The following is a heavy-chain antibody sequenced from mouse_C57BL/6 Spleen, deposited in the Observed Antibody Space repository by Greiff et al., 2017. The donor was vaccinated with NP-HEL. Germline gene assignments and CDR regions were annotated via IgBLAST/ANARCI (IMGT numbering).Heavy chain of an antibody. Sequence: EVQLQESGPELVKPGASVKISCKASGYTFTDYYMNWVKQSHGKSLEWIGDINPNNGGTSYNQKFKGKATLTVDKSSSTAYMELRSLTSEDSAVYYCARCYGNWYFDVWGTGTTVTVSS. J-gene: IGHJ1*03. CDR3: ARCYGNWYFDV. CDR2: INPNNGGT. CDR1: GYTFTDYY. D-gene: IGHD2-1*01. V-gene: IGHV1-26*01.